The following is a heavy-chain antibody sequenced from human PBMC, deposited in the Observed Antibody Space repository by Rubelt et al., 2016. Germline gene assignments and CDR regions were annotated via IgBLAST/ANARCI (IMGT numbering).Heavy chain of an antibody. CDR1: VGSISSTSYY. D-gene: IGHD6-19*01. CDR3: ARTVAGFFRRFDP. V-gene: IGHV4-39*01. Sequence: QLHLQESGPGLVKPSQTLSLTCTVSVGSISSTSYYWGWIRQPPGKGLEWIGSIYYSGRTYSNPSLTSPVTMSVDPSKNQLSLKVSSVTAADTAVYYCARTVAGFFRRFDPWGQGTLVTVSS. CDR2: IYYSGRT. J-gene: IGHJ5*02.